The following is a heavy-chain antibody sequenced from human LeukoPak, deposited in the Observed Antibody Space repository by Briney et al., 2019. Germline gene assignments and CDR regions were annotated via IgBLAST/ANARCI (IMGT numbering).Heavy chain of an antibody. Sequence: SETLSLTCTVSGGSISSYYWSWIRQPPGKGLEWIGYIYYSGSTNYNPSLKSRVTISVDTSKNQFSLKLSSVTAADTAVYYCARDRGYDILTGYYSYAFDIWGQGTMVTVSS. CDR2: IYYSGST. D-gene: IGHD3-9*01. V-gene: IGHV4-59*12. CDR3: ARDRGYDILTGYYSYAFDI. J-gene: IGHJ3*02. CDR1: GGSISSYY.